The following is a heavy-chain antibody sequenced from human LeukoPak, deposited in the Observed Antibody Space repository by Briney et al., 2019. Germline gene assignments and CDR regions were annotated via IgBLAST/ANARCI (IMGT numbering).Heavy chain of an antibody. J-gene: IGHJ5*02. CDR1: GYTFTGYY. D-gene: IGHD2-15*01. Sequence: ASVKVSCKASGYTFTGYYMHWVRQAPGQGLEWMAWINPNSGGTNYAQKFQGWVTMTRDTSISTAYMELSRLRSDDTAVYYCAREAPGYCSGGSRSNWFDPWGQGTLVTVSS. CDR2: INPNSGGT. V-gene: IGHV1-2*04. CDR3: AREAPGYCSGGSRSNWFDP.